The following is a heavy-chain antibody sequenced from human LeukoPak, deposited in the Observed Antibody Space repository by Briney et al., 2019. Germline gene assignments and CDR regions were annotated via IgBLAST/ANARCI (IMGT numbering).Heavy chain of an antibody. Sequence: GGSLRLSCAASGFTFSSYWMHWVRHAPGKGLVWVSRINNDGSSTTYADSVKGRFTISRDNAKNTLYLQMNSLRAEDTAVYYCARGGAVGTTTVAFDIWGQGTMVTVSS. CDR2: INNDGSST. CDR1: GFTFSSYW. CDR3: ARGGAVGTTTVAFDI. D-gene: IGHD1-26*01. J-gene: IGHJ3*02. V-gene: IGHV3-74*01.